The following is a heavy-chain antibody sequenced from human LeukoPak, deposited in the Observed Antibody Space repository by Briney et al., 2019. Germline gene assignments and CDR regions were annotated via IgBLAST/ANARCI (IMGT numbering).Heavy chain of an antibody. J-gene: IGHJ4*02. CDR3: AKEYYDFWSGYPHDY. D-gene: IGHD3-3*01. Sequence: GGSLRLSCAASGFTFSNYAMSWVRQTPGKGLEWVSTISNSDAKAYYADSVKGRFTISRDNSKNTLYLQMNSLRAEDTAVYYCAKEYYDFWSGYPHDYWGQGTLVTVSS. CDR2: ISNSDAKA. CDR1: GFTFSNYA. V-gene: IGHV3-23*01.